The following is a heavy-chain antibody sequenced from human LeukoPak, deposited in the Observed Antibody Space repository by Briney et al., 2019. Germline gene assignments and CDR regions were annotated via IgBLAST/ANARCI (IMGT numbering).Heavy chain of an antibody. Sequence: PGRSLRLSCAASGFTFSTYGMHWVRQAPGKGLEWVALVWSDGNGKFYADSVKGRFTISRDNSKNTVYLQMNSLRAEDTAVCYCVSVLTVTFDSWGQGTLVTVSS. CDR1: GFTFSTYG. D-gene: IGHD4-17*01. CDR2: VWSDGNGK. V-gene: IGHV3-33*01. J-gene: IGHJ4*02. CDR3: VSVLTVTFDS.